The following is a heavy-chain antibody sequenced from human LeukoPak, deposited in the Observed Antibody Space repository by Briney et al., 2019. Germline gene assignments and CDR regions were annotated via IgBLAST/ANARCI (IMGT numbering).Heavy chain of an antibody. CDR1: GGSISSGDYY. V-gene: IGHV4-30-4*08. Sequence: SQTLSLTCTVSGGSISSGDYYWSWIRQPPGKGLEWIGYIYYSGSTYYNPSLKSRVTISVDTSKNQFSLKLSSVTAADTAVYYCARYQLLYVDWFAPWGKGTLVTVSS. CDR2: IYYSGST. CDR3: ARYQLLYVDWFAP. J-gene: IGHJ5*02. D-gene: IGHD2-2*02.